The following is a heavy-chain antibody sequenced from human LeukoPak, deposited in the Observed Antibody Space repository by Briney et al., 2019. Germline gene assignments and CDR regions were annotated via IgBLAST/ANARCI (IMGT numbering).Heavy chain of an antibody. CDR3: ARVQYGDYVGY. V-gene: IGHV4-39*07. D-gene: IGHD4-17*01. Sequence: SETLSLTCTVSGDSFSSNTYYWVWIRQSPGKGLEWIGNIYYSGRTYYNPSLKSRLSMSVDKSKNQFSLRLTSVTAADTAVYYCARVQYGDYVGYWGQGTLVTVSP. CDR1: GDSFSSNTYY. J-gene: IGHJ4*02. CDR2: IYYSGRT.